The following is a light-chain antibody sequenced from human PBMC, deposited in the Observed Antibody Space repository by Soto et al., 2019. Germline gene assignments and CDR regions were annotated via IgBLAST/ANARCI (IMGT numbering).Light chain of an antibody. CDR3: CSYAGSSTLV. V-gene: IGLV2-23*01. CDR1: RSDVGSYNL. J-gene: IGLJ2*01. Sequence: QSALTQPASVSGSPGQSIIISCTGTRSDVGSYNLVSWYQQHPGKAPKLMIYEGSKRPSGVSNRFSGSKSSNTAFLTISGLQAEDEADYHCCSYAGSSTLVFGGGTKVTVL. CDR2: EGS.